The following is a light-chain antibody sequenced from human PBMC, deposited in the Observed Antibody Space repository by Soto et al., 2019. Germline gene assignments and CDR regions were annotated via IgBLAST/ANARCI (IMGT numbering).Light chain of an antibody. CDR3: HQYGSSGT. CDR2: DAS. Sequence: ILLTQSPSALSVSPGERATLSCRASQTVSSYLAWYQQKPGQAPRLLIYDASNRATGIPARFSGGGSGTDFTLTISRLEPEDFAVYYCHQYGSSGTFGQGTKVDIK. J-gene: IGKJ1*01. V-gene: IGKV3-11*01. CDR1: QTVSSY.